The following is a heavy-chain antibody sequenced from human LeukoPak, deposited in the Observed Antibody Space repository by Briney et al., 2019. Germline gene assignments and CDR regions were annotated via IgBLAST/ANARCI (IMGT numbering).Heavy chain of an antibody. V-gene: IGHV3-7*01. D-gene: IGHD2-15*01. Sequence: PRGSLRLSCAASGFTFSSYWMSWVRQAPGKGLEWVANIKQDGSEKYYVDSVKGRFTISRDNAKNSLYLQMNSLRAEDTAVYYCARLGGGSCWGYWGQGTLVTVSS. J-gene: IGHJ4*02. CDR2: IKQDGSEK. CDR1: GFTFSSYW. CDR3: ARLGGGSCWGY.